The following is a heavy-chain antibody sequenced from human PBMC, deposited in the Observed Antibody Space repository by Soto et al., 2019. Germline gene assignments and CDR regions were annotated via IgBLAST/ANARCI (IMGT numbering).Heavy chain of an antibody. D-gene: IGHD3-10*01. Sequence: PGGSLRLSCTASGFTFNDFYMTWIRQAPGKGLEWISHISGRTNYTKYTDSVKGRFSISRDNAKNSLYLQMDSLRVEDTAIYYCARRRGEWVSSALYNWFEPWGQGTLVTV. J-gene: IGHJ5*02. CDR2: ISGRTNYT. V-gene: IGHV3-11*06. CDR1: GFTFNDFY. CDR3: ARRRGEWVSSALYNWFEP.